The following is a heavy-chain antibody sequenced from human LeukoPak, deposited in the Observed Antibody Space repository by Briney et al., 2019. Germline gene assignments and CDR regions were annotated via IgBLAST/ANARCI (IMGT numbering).Heavy chain of an antibody. J-gene: IGHJ6*04. V-gene: IGHV3-23*01. Sequence: GGSLRLSCAASGFTFANYGMSWVRQAPGKGLEWVSAISGSGGSTYYADSVKGRFTVSRDNSKNTLYLQMNSLRAEDTAVYYCAKGPGGRVWGKGTTVTVSS. D-gene: IGHD2-15*01. CDR3: AKGPGGRV. CDR2: ISGSGGST. CDR1: GFTFANYG.